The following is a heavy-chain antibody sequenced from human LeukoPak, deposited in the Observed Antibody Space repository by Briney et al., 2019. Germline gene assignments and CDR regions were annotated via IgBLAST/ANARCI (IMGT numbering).Heavy chain of an antibody. Sequence: ASVKVSCKASGYTFTSYAMHWVRQAPGQRLEWMGWINAGNGNTKYSQKFQGRVTITRDTSASTAYMGLSSLRSEDTAVYYCAREGDIVVVPAANYYYGMDVWGHGTTVTVSS. J-gene: IGHJ6*02. CDR1: GYTFTSYA. V-gene: IGHV1-3*01. D-gene: IGHD2-2*01. CDR3: AREGDIVVVPAANYYYGMDV. CDR2: INAGNGNT.